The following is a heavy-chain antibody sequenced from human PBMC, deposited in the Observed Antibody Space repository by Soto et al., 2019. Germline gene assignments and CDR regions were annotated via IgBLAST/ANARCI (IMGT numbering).Heavy chain of an antibody. J-gene: IGHJ4*02. CDR1: GFIFKMYW. CDR2: IYNDGTYS. Sequence: GGSLRLSCAASGFIFKMYWMHWVRQSPGKGLVWISRIYNDGTYSDYADSVRGRFTISRDNVNDTLYLQMSNLRAEDSGLYYCTRGPRPISTGTGAYWGQGTQVTV. CDR3: TRGPRPISTGTGAY. V-gene: IGHV3-74*01. D-gene: IGHD3-10*01.